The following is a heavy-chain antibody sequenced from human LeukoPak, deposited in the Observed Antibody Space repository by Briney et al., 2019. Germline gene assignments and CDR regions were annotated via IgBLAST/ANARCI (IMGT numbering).Heavy chain of an antibody. CDR3: ARGGNYVEMEY. D-gene: IGHD5-24*01. J-gene: IGHJ4*02. CDR2: IKEDGSER. CDR1: AFIFSGHW. Sequence: GGSLRLSCEGSAFIFSGHWMNWVRQTPGKGLEWVASIKEDGSERQYVDSVKGRFSISRDNTKGSLFLQLNSLRAEDTAVYYCARGGNYVEMEYWGQGTLVTVSS. V-gene: IGHV3-7*03.